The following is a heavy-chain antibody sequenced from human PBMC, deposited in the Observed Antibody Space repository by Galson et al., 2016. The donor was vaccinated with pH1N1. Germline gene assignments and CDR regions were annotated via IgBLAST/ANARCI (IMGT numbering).Heavy chain of an antibody. J-gene: IGHJ4*02. CDR3: ATEDYYTSLY. D-gene: IGHD1-26*01. V-gene: IGHV3-7*01. CDR2: INQDGSRK. Sequence: LRLSCAASGFIFSDYWMSWVRQAPGKGLEWVAKINQDGSRKYYVDSMKGRCTISRDNAENSLSLQMNRLRVEDTALYYCATEDYYTSLYWGQGILVTVSS. CDR1: GFIFSDYW.